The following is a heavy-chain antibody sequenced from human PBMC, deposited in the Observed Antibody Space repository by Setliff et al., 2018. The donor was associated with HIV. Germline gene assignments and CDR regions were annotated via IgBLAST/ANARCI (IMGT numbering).Heavy chain of an antibody. J-gene: IGHJ6*02. CDR1: GYTFSQYG. D-gene: IGHD3-10*01. CDR2: ISTYNGQR. V-gene: IGHV1-18*01. Sequence: ASVKVSCKSSGYTFSQYGISWVRQAPGQGLEWMGWISTYNGQRNYAQKVQGRVTFTTDTSTSTAYMELRSLRSDDTAVYHCAREGVREPPSNTLYYGMDVWGQGTTVTVSS. CDR3: AREGVREPPSNTLYYGMDV.